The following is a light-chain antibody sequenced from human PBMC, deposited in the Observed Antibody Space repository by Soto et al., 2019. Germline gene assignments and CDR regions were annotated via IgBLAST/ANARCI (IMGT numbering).Light chain of an antibody. Sequence: DIQMTQSPSSLSASVGDRVTITCRASQSISSYLNWYQQKPGKAPKLLIYAASSLQSGVPPRFSGSGSGTDFTLTISSXQPEDFATYYCQQSYSTPRTFGQGTKVDIK. CDR1: QSISSY. CDR3: QQSYSTPRT. V-gene: IGKV1-39*01. CDR2: AAS. J-gene: IGKJ1*01.